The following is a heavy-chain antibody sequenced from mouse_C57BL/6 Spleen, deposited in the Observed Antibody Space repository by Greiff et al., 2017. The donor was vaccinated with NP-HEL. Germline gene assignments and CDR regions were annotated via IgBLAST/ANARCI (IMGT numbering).Heavy chain of an antibody. D-gene: IGHD1-1*01. J-gene: IGHJ2*01. CDR3: ARDLTTPGYFDY. Sequence: VQLKESGPVLVKPGASVKMSCKASGYTFTDYYMNWVKQSHGKSLEWIGVINPYNGGTSYNQKFKGKATLTVDKSSSTAYMELNSLTSEDSAVYYCARDLTTPGYFDYWGQGTTLTVSS. CDR1: GYTFTDYY. V-gene: IGHV1-19*01. CDR2: INPYNGGT.